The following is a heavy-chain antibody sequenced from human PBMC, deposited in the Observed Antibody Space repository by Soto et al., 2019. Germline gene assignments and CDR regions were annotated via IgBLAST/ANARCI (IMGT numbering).Heavy chain of an antibody. CDR2: IYYSGST. V-gene: IGHV4-61*01. CDR3: ASGIAAVNDAFDI. J-gene: IGHJ3*02. Sequence: SETLSLTCTVSGGSVSSGSYYWSWIRQPPGKGLEWIGYIYYSGSTNYNPSLKSRVTISVDTSKNQFSLKLSSVTAADTAVYYCASGIAAVNDAFDIWGQGTMVTVSS. CDR1: GGSVSSGSYY. D-gene: IGHD6-13*01.